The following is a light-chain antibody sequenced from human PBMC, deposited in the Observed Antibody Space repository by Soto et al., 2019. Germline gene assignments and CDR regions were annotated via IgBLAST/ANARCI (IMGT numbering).Light chain of an antibody. CDR2: DVS. CDR1: QSISSW. V-gene: IGKV1-5*01. J-gene: IGKJ1*01. CDR3: QQYNTFWT. Sequence: MTQSPATLSASVGDRVTITCRASQSISSWLAWYQQKPGKAPKLLIYDVSSLESGVPSRFSGSGSGTEFSLTISSLQPDDSATYYCQQYNTFWTFGQGTKVDIK.